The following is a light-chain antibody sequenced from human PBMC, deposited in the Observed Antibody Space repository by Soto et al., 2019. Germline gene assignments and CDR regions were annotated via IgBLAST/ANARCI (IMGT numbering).Light chain of an antibody. V-gene: IGKV1-5*01. J-gene: IGKJ5*01. CDR3: QQSYSSLIT. CDR1: QSISSW. CDR2: DAS. Sequence: DIQMTQSPATLSASVGDRVTITCRASQSISSWLAWYQQKPGKAPKLLIYDASSLESGVPSRFSGSGSGTDFTLTISSLQPEDFATYYCQQSYSSLITFGQRTRLEI.